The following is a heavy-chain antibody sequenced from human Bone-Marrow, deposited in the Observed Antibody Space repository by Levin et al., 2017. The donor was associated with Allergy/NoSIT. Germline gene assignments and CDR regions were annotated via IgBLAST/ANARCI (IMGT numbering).Heavy chain of an antibody. V-gene: IGHV3-15*01. J-gene: IGHJ4*02. CDR2: IKTNSDGGTT. CDR3: TTVIRWELNFDY. Sequence: GGSLRLSCAASGFTFSGAWMNWVRQAPGKGLEWVGHIKTNSDGGTTDYAAPVSGRFTVSRDDSKNTLYLQMDSLKTEDTAVYYCTTVIRWELNFDYWGQGTLVTVSS. D-gene: IGHD1-26*01. CDR1: GFTFSGAW.